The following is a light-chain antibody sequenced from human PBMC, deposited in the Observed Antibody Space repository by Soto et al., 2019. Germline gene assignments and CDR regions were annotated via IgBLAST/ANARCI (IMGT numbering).Light chain of an antibody. CDR2: LGS. CDR1: RSLLHINGYNY. Sequence: DIVMTQSPLSLPVTPGEPASISCRSGRSLLHINGYNYLDWYLQKPGQPPQLLIYLGSNRASGVPDRFSGSGSGTDFTLKISRVEAEDVGVYYCLQALQTPLTFGGGTKVEIK. J-gene: IGKJ4*01. CDR3: LQALQTPLT. V-gene: IGKV2-28*01.